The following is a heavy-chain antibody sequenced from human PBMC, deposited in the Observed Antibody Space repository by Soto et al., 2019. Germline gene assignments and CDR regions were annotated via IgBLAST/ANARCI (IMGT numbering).Heavy chain of an antibody. CDR2: MNPNSGNT. D-gene: IGHD6-13*01. V-gene: IGHV1-8*01. Sequence: SVKGSCKTAGYRFTSYDSDWGRHTTGQGLEWMGWMNPNSGNTGYAQKFQGRVTMTRNTSISTAYMELSSLRSEDTAVYYCARGTCSSSWCLVRNYYYHYGMDVWGQGTTVTV. CDR3: ARGTCSSSWCLVRNYYYHYGMDV. J-gene: IGHJ6*02. CDR1: GYRFTSYD.